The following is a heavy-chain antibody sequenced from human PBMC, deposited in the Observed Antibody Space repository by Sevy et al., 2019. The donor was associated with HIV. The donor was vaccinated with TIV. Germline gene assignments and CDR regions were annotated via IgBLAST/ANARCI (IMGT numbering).Heavy chain of an antibody. V-gene: IGHV3-33*01. D-gene: IGHD3-22*01. CDR1: GFTFSSFG. Sequence: GGCLRLSCAASGFTFSSFGMHWVRQAPGKGLEWVAVIWNDRSNKHYADSVKGRFTISRDNSKNTLYLQMNSLRAEDTAVYYCASLPNNYYDSSGYSGNDAFDIWGQGTMVTVSS. J-gene: IGHJ3*02. CDR2: IWNDRSNK. CDR3: ASLPNNYYDSSGYSGNDAFDI.